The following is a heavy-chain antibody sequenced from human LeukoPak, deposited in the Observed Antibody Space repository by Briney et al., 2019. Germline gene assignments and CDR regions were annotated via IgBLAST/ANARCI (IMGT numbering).Heavy chain of an antibody. CDR3: ARGLSAAYDF. V-gene: IGHV3-33*08. CDR1: GFTFSSYA. CDR2: LVYDGII. J-gene: IGHJ4*02. Sequence: GGSLRLSCAASGFTFSSYAMHWVRQAPGKGLEWVARLVYDGIINYGDFAKGRFTISRDNSKSALYLEMNSLRVEDSGIYYCARGLSAAYDFWGQGVVVTVSS. D-gene: IGHD2-21*01.